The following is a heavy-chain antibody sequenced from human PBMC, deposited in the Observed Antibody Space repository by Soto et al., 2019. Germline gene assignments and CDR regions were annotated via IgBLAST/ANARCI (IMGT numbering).Heavy chain of an antibody. CDR1: GFTFSSYA. V-gene: IGHV3-30-3*01. D-gene: IGHD5-12*01. J-gene: IGHJ3*02. Sequence: GGSLRLSCAASGFTFSSYAMHWVRQAPGKGLEWVAVISYDGSNKYYADSVKGRFTISRDNSKNTLYLQMNSLRAEDTAVYYCARPPGDGYNLDAFDIWGQGTMVTVSS. CDR3: ARPPGDGYNLDAFDI. CDR2: ISYDGSNK.